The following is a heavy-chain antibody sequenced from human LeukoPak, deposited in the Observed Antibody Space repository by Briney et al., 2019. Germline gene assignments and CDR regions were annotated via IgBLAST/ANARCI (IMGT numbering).Heavy chain of an antibody. CDR3: ARDRSIVGAMEPPNWFDP. CDR2: IYTSGST. CDR1: GGTISSYY. Sequence: PSETLSLTCTVSGGTISSYYWSWIRQPAGKGLEWIARIYTSGSTNYNPSLKSRVTMSVDTTKNQFSLKLSSVTAADTAVYYCARDRSIVGAMEPPNWFDPWGQGTLVTVSS. D-gene: IGHD1-26*01. V-gene: IGHV4-4*07. J-gene: IGHJ5*02.